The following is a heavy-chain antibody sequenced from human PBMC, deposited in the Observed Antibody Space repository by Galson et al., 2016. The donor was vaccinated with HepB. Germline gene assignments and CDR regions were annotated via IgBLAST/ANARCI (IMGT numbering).Heavy chain of an antibody. J-gene: IGHJ6*02. CDR3: ARAMEWELHPLYGMDV. D-gene: IGHD1-26*01. V-gene: IGHV3-33*01. CDR2: IWYDGSSK. Sequence: SLRLSCAASGFTFGSYGMHWVRQAPGKGLDWVALIWYDGSSKDYADSVKGRFTNSRDNYNNTVNLKMNSLRAEDTAVYDCARAMEWELHPLYGMDVWGQGTTVTVSS. CDR1: GFTFGSYG.